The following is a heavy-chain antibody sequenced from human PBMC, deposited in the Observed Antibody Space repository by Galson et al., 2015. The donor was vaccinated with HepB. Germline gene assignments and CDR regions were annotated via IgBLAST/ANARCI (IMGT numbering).Heavy chain of an antibody. V-gene: IGHV3-74*03. J-gene: IGHJ6*03. D-gene: IGHD3-3*01. CDR3: VRVGSFRFLEWELHQYSYYMDV. CDR1: GFTLENYR. Sequence: LRLSCAASGFTLENYRMHWVRQAPGKGLVWVSGINSDGSTTTYADSVKGRFTISRDNAKNTVYLQMNSLRAEDTAVYYCVRVGSFRFLEWELHQYSYYMDVWGKGTTVTVSS. CDR2: INSDGSTT.